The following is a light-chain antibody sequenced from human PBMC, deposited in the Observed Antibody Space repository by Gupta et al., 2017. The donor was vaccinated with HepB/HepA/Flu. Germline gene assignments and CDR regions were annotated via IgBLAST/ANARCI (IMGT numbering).Light chain of an antibody. V-gene: IGKV1-39*01. J-gene: IGKJ1*01. CDR3: QQSFSTTWT. CDR1: QSISDY. CDR2: AAS. Sequence: DIQLTQSPSSLSASVGDRVTITCRASQSISDYLNWYQHKPGKAPRLLIYAASTLQSGVPSRFRGSGSGTDFTLTISMLQPEDFATYFCQQSFSTTWTFGQGTKVEIK.